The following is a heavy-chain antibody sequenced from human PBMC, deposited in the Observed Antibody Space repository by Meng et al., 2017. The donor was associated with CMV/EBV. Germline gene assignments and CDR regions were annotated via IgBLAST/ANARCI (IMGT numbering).Heavy chain of an antibody. CDR2: ISAYNGNT. V-gene: IGHV1-18*01. D-gene: IGHD1-26*01. J-gene: IGHJ4*02. CDR1: GYTFTRYG. CDR3: ARDSAVGATTFDY. Sequence: QVRPVQAVAEVKKPGASVKVSCKAAGYTFTRYGISWVRQAPGQGLEWMGWISAYNGNTHYAQKLQGRVTMTTDTSTSKAYMELRSLRSDDTAVYYCARDSAVGATTFDYWGQGTLVTVSS.